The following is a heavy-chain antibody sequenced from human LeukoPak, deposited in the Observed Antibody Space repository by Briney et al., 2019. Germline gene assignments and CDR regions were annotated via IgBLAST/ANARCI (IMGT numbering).Heavy chain of an antibody. V-gene: IGHV3-74*01. CDR3: TRRALGGYYYYYMDV. Sequence: GGSLRLSCAASGFTFSSYWMHWVRQAPGKGLVWVSRINSEGSSTSYADSVKGRFTISRDNAKNTLYLQMNSLRAEDTAVYYCTRRALGGYYYYYMDVWGKGTTVTVSS. CDR1: GFTFSSYW. D-gene: IGHD3-10*01. J-gene: IGHJ6*03. CDR2: INSEGSST.